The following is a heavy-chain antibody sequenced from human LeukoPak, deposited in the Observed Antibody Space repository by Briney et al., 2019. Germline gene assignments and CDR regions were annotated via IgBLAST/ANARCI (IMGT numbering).Heavy chain of an antibody. V-gene: IGHV3-30*03. J-gene: IGHJ6*02. D-gene: IGHD6-13*01. Sequence: PGRSLRLSCAASGFTFSSYGMHWVRQAPGKGLEWVAVISYDGSNKYYADSVKGRFTISRDNSKNTLYLQMNSLRAEDTAVYYCATDDKLHIAAAGPYYYYYGMDVWGQGTTVTVSS. CDR1: GFTFSSYG. CDR3: ATDDKLHIAAAGPYYYYYGMDV. CDR2: ISYDGSNK.